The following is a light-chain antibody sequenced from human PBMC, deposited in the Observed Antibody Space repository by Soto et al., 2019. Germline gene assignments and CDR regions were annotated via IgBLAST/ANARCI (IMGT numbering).Light chain of an antibody. Sequence: QSVLTQPASVSGSPGQSITISCTGTSSDVGAYNSVSWYRQHPGKAPKLMIYEVSNRPSGVSDRFSGSKSGNTASLTISGLQTEDEADFYCSSYTSSSTVIFGGGTKVTVL. CDR2: EVS. J-gene: IGLJ2*01. CDR3: SSYTSSSTVI. CDR1: SSDVGAYNS. V-gene: IGLV2-14*01.